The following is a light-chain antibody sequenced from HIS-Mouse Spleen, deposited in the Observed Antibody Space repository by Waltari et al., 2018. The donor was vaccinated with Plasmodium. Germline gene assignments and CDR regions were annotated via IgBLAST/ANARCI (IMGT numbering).Light chain of an antibody. CDR3: QSADSSGTPNWV. CDR1: ALPKQY. Sequence: SYELTQPPSVSVSPGQTARIPCSGDALPKQYAYWSQQKPGQAPVLVIYKDSERPSGIPERFSGSSSGTTVTLTISGVQAEDEADYYCQSADSSGTPNWVFGGGTKLTVL. V-gene: IGLV3-25*03. CDR2: KDS. J-gene: IGLJ3*02.